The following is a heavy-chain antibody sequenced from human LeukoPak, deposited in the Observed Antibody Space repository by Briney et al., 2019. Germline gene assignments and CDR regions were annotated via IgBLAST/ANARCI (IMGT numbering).Heavy chain of an antibody. D-gene: IGHD5-24*01. J-gene: IGHJ4*02. CDR2: ISAYNGNT. CDR3: AREQGMATTYLDY. CDR1: GYTFTSYG. Sequence: ASVKVSCKASGYTFTSYGISWVRQAPGQGLEWMGWISAYNGNTNYAQKLQGRVTMTTDTSTSTAYVELRSLRSDDTAVYYCAREQGMATTYLDYWGQGTLVTVSS. V-gene: IGHV1-18*01.